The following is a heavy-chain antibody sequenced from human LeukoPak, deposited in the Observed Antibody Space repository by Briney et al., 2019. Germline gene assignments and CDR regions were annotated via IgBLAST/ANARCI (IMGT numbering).Heavy chain of an antibody. CDR2: ISGSGGST. CDR1: GFTFSSYA. J-gene: IGHJ3*02. V-gene: IGHV3-23*01. Sequence: GGSLRLSCAASGFTFSSYAMSWVRQAPGKGLEWVSAISGSGGSTYYADSVKGRFTISRDNSKNTLYLQMNSLRAEDTAVYYCATDGGVPIDAFDIWGQGTMVTVSS. CDR3: ATDGGVPIDAFDI. D-gene: IGHD3-16*01.